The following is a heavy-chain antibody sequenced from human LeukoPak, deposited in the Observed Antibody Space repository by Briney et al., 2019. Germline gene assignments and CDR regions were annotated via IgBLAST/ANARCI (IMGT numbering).Heavy chain of an antibody. J-gene: IGHJ4*02. V-gene: IGHV4-39*07. CDR1: GGSISSGSYY. CDR2: INHSGST. CDR3: ARVWGSFDY. Sequence: SQTLSLTCTVSGGSISSGSYYWSWIRQPPGKGLEWIGEINHSGSTNCNPSLKSRVTISVDTSKNQFSLKLSSVTAADTAVYYCARVWGSFDYWGQGTLVTVSS. D-gene: IGHD3-16*01.